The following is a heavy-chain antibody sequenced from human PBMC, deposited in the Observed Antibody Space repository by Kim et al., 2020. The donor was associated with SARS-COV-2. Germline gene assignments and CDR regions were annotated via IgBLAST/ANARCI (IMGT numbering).Heavy chain of an antibody. CDR3: TREGKVAGTVLEN. J-gene: IGHJ4*02. CDR2: IYSGGST. Sequence: GGSLRLSCAASGFTVSSNYMSWVRQAPGKGLEWVSVIYSGGSTYYADSVKGRFTISRDNSKNTLYLQMNSLRAEDSAVYYCTREGKVAGTVLENWGQGTLVTVSS. CDR1: GFTVSSNY. D-gene: IGHD6-19*01. V-gene: IGHV3-66*01.